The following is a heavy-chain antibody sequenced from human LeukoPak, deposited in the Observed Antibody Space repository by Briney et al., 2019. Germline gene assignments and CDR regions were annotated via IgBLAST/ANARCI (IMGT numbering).Heavy chain of an antibody. V-gene: IGHV3-53*01. CDR2: IYSGGST. J-gene: IGHJ4*02. Sequence: GGSLRLSCAASGFTVSSNYMSWVRQAPGKRLEWVSVIYSGGSTYYADSVKGRFTISRDNSKNTLYLQMNSLRADDTAVYYCARDPRPYYYGSGSYGDQDYWDQGTLVTVSS. D-gene: IGHD3-10*01. CDR1: GFTVSSNY. CDR3: ARDPRPYYYGSGSYGDQDY.